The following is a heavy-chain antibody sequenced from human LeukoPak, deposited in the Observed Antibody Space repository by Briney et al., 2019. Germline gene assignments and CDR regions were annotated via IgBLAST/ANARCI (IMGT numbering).Heavy chain of an antibody. CDR1: GFTFSSYS. CDR2: ISSSSSYI. Sequence: GGSLRLSCAASGFTFSSYSMNWVRQAPGKGLEWVSSISSSSSYIYYADSVKGRFTISRDNAKNSLYLQMNSLRAEDTAVYYCARGDYGGENFDYWGQGTLVTVSS. D-gene: IGHD4-23*01. J-gene: IGHJ4*02. CDR3: ARGDYGGENFDY. V-gene: IGHV3-21*01.